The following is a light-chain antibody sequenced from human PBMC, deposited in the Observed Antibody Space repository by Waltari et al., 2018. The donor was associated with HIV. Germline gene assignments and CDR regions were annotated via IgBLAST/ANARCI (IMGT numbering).Light chain of an antibody. CDR1: SGDIGGSYSF. J-gene: IGLJ2*01. Sequence: QSALTQPASVSGSPGQSITISCTGTSGDIGGSYSFVSWYQQHPANVPKLIIFEVSNRPSGVSNRFSGSKSANPASLTISGLQPEYEADYYCSSYTSSHIVIFGGGTKVTVL. V-gene: IGLV2-14*01. CDR3: SSYTSSHIVI. CDR2: EVS.